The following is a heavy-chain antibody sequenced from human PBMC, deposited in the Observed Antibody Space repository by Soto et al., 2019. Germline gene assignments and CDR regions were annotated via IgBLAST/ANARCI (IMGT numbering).Heavy chain of an antibody. CDR3: VKEKFGGYSGYDRYYYYYGMDV. CDR1: GFTFSSYA. Sequence: GGSLRLSCSASGFTFSSYAMHWVRQAPGKGLEYVSAISSNGGSTYYADSVKGRFTIPRDNSKNTLYLQMSSLRAEDTAVYYCVKEKFGGYSGYDRYYYYYGMDVWGQGTTVTVSS. J-gene: IGHJ6*02. D-gene: IGHD5-12*01. CDR2: ISSNGGST. V-gene: IGHV3-64D*06.